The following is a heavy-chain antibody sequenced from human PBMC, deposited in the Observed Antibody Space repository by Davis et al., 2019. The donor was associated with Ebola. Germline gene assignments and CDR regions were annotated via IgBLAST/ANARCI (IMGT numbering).Heavy chain of an antibody. J-gene: IGHJ5*02. CDR2: MNPNSGNT. CDR3: ARDDDDDNWFDP. CDR1: GYTFTSYD. D-gene: IGHD1-1*01. Sequence: AASVKVSCKASGYTFTSYDINWVRQATGQGLEWMGWMNPNSGNTGYAQKFQGRVTMTRNTSISTAYMELSSLRSEDTAVYYCARDDDDDNWFDPWGQGTLVTVSS. V-gene: IGHV1-8*01.